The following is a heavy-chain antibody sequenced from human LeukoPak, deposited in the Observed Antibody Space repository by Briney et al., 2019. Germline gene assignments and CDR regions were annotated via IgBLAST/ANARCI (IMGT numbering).Heavy chain of an antibody. V-gene: IGHV3-66*01. Sequence: GGSLRLSCAASGFTVSSSYMSWVRQAPGQGLEWVSVIYSGGSAYYADSVKGRFTISRDSSKNTLYLQMNSLRADDTAVYYCARGGSGSYYGFDYWGQGTLVTVSS. CDR1: GFTVSSSY. CDR2: IYSGGSA. CDR3: ARGGSGSYYGFDY. D-gene: IGHD1-26*01. J-gene: IGHJ4*02.